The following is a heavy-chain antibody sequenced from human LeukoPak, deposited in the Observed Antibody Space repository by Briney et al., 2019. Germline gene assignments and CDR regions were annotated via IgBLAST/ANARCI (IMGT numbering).Heavy chain of an antibody. J-gene: IGHJ4*02. Sequence: SETLSLTCTVSGGSISGGEYFWSWVRQPPGKGLGWIGEINNSGSTNYNPSLKSRVTISVDTSKNQFSLKLSSVTAADTAVYYCARGRGRYCSSTSCHNYHYWGQGTLVTVSS. D-gene: IGHD2-2*01. CDR2: INNSGST. V-gene: IGHV4-34*01. CDR1: GGSISGGEYF. CDR3: ARGRGRYCSSTSCHNYHY.